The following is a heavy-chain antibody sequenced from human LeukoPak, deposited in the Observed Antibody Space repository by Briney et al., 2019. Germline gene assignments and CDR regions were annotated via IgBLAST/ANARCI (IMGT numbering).Heavy chain of an antibody. D-gene: IGHD2-15*01. CDR2: IWFDGSDK. Sequence: PGGSLRLSCAASGFTFNTYAMHWVRQAPGKGLEGGAIIWFDGSDKYYADSVRGRFTSSRDNSKNTLYPQTNSLRAEDTAVYYCGRVGCTGGRCKPYAYYATDVWGQGTTVTVSS. CDR1: GFTFNTYA. V-gene: IGHV3-33*01. CDR3: GRVGCTGGRCKPYAYYATDV. J-gene: IGHJ6*02.